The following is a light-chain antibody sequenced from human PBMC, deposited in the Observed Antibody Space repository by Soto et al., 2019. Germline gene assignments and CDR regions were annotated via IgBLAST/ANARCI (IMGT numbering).Light chain of an antibody. CDR3: HQYGSSPGT. J-gene: IGKJ1*01. V-gene: IGKV3-20*01. Sequence: LTQSPYFLSASVGDRVTITCRASQRVTSNYLAWYQQKPGQAPRLLIFGASIRDTGIPDRFSGSGSGTDFTLTISRLEPEDFAVYYCHQYGSSPGTFGQGTKVEI. CDR2: GAS. CDR1: QRVTSNY.